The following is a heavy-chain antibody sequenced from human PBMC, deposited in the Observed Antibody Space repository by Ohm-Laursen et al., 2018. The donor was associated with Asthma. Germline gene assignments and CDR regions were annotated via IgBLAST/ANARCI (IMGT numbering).Heavy chain of an antibody. CDR1: GYTFTSYA. V-gene: IGHV1-3*01. J-gene: IGHJ4*02. CDR2: INAGNGNT. D-gene: IGHD5-12*01. CDR3: ARRRGMATTMYYFDY. Sequence: GSSVKVSCKASGYTFTSYAMHWVRQAPGQRLEWMGWINAGNGNTKYSQKFQGRVTITRDTSASTAYMELSSLRPEDTAVYYCARRRGMATTMYYFDYWGQGTLVTVSS.